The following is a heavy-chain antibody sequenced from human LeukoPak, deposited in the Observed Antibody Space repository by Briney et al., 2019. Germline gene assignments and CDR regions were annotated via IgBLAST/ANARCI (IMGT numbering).Heavy chain of an antibody. V-gene: IGHV3-23*01. D-gene: IGHD1-26*01. Sequence: GGSLRLSCAASGFTFSSYAMSWVRQAPGKGLEWVSAISGSGGSTYYADSVKGRFTISRDNSKNTLYLQMNSLRAEDTAVYYCAKELAPSGSYSYYYYYMDVWGKGTTVTISS. CDR3: AKELAPSGSYSYYYYYMDV. CDR1: GFTFSSYA. J-gene: IGHJ6*03. CDR2: ISGSGGST.